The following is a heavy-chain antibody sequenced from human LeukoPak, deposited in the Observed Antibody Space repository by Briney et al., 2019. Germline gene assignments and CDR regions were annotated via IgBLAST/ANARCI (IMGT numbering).Heavy chain of an antibody. CDR1: AFTFSTYA. Sequence: QPGGSLRLSCAASAFTFSTYAMSWVRQAPGKGLEWVSGISNSGGSTPYADSVRGRFTISRDNSKNTLYLQMNSLRVEDTALYYCAKATRLSLDYWGQGTLVTVSS. J-gene: IGHJ4*02. V-gene: IGHV3-23*01. D-gene: IGHD3-16*02. CDR3: AKATRLSLDY. CDR2: ISNSGGST.